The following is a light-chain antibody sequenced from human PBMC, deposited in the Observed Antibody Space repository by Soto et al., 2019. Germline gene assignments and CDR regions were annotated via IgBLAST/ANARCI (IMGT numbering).Light chain of an antibody. J-gene: IGKJ4*01. CDR2: KTS. CDR1: QSISTW. Sequence: DILMTQSPSFLSASVGDIVTMTCRSSQSISTWVAWYQQKPGKAPKLLIYKTSSLESGVPSRSRGSGSGTEFTLTISGLQPEDFASYYCQQYNTYFSLTFGGGTKVDIK. CDR3: QQYNTYFSLT. V-gene: IGKV1-5*03.